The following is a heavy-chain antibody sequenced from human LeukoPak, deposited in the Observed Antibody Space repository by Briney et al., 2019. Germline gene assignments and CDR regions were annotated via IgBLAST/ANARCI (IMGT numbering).Heavy chain of an antibody. Sequence: GGSLRLSCAASGFTFSSYAMSWVRQAPGKGLERVSAISGSGGSTYYADSVKGRFTISRDNSKNTLYLQMNSLRAEDTAVYYCANKDAYYDFWSGYYTEFDYWGQGTLVTVSS. CDR3: ANKDAYYDFWSGYYTEFDY. CDR2: ISGSGGST. D-gene: IGHD3-3*01. J-gene: IGHJ4*02. V-gene: IGHV3-23*01. CDR1: GFTFSSYA.